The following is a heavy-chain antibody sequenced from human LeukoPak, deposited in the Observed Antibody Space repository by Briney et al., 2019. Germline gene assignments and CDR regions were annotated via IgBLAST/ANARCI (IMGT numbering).Heavy chain of an antibody. CDR3: ARVVGASHHTVDY. J-gene: IGHJ4*02. D-gene: IGHD1-26*01. V-gene: IGHV3-53*01. Sequence: GGSLRLSCAASGFTVSAYSMGWVRQAPGKGLEWLSLIYSGDRTYHADSVKGRFTVSRDDSENTLSLQMNSLRVEDTALYFCARVVGASHHTVDYWGQGTLVTVSS. CDR1: GFTVSAYS. CDR2: IYSGDRT.